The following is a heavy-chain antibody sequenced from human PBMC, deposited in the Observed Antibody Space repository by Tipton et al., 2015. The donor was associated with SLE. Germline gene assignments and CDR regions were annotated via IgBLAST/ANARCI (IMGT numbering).Heavy chain of an antibody. CDR1: GYAFTSYY. J-gene: IGHJ4*02. CDR2: INPASGSA. V-gene: IGHV1-46*01. Sequence: QSGPKVKKPGASVTVSCKASGYAFTSYYIHWLRQAPGQGLEWMGIINPASGSATYAQKFRGRVTMTRDLSTTTVYMGLSGLRSDDTAVFFCARGENVDNWGQGTLVSVSS. CDR3: ARGENVDN.